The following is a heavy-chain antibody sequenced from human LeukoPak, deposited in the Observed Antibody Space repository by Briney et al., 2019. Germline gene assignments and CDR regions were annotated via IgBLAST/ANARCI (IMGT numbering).Heavy chain of an antibody. CDR3: ARDSSGYRRGSFDY. D-gene: IGHD3-22*01. V-gene: IGHV4-59*01. J-gene: IGHJ4*02. Sequence: PSETLSLTCTVSAGSSSSYYWSWIRQPPGKGLKWIGDIYYSGSTNYNPSLKSQVAISVDPSNNHFSLRLSSVTPAATAVYYVARDSSGYRRGSFDYWGQGTLVTVSS. CDR1: AGSSSSYY. CDR2: IYYSGST.